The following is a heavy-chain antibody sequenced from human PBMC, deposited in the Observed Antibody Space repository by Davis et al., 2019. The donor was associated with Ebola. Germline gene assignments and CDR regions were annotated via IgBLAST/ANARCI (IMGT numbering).Heavy chain of an antibody. J-gene: IGHJ4*02. CDR1: GFTFSDYY. CDR2: ISSSGSTI. D-gene: IGHD2-2*01. Sequence: GESLKISCAASGFTFSDYYMSWIRQAPGKGLEWVSYISSSGSTIYYADSVKGRFTISRDNAKNSLYLQMNSLRDEDTAVYYCARDLLVPAAKFPYWGQGTLVTVSS. CDR3: ARDLLVPAAKFPY. V-gene: IGHV3-11*04.